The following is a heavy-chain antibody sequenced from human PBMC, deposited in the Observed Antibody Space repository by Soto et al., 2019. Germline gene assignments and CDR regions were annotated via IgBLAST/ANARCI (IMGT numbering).Heavy chain of an antibody. CDR2: IWYDGSNK. D-gene: IGHD3-3*01. J-gene: IGHJ6*02. V-gene: IGHV3-33*01. CDR3: ARDLYDFWSGYSTSYYYYGMDV. Sequence: PGESLRLSCAASGFTVSSYGMHWVRQAPGKGLEWVAVIWYDGSNKYYADSVKGRFTISRDNSKNTLYLQMNSLRAEDTAVYYCARDLYDFWSGYSTSYYYYGMDVWGQGTTVTVSS. CDR1: GFTVSSYG.